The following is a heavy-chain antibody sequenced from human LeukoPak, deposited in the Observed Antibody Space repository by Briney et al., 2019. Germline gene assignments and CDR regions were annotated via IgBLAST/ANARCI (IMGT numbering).Heavy chain of an antibody. CDR1: GGSISSGSYY. V-gene: IGHV4-61*02. D-gene: IGHD6-13*01. CDR2: IYTSGST. CDR3: ARKYISSSWYEDY. Sequence: PSQTLSLTCTVSGGSISSGSYYWSWIRQPAGKGLEWIGRIYTSGSTNYNPSLKSRVTISVDTSKNQFSLKLSSVTAADTAVYYCARKYISSSWYEDYWGQGTLVTVSS. J-gene: IGHJ4*02.